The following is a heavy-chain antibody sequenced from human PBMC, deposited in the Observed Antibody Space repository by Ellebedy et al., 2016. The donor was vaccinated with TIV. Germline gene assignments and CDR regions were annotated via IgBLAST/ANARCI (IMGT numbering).Heavy chain of an antibody. J-gene: IGHJ2*01. CDR3: ARASFYDVDLSGWYFDL. D-gene: IGHD3-10*02. Sequence: GESLKISCAASGFTFSSFAMSWVRQAPGKGLEWVSSLSDSGGSTFYADSVKGRFTISRDNSKNTLYLQMNSLRAEDTAVYYCARASFYDVDLSGWYFDLWGRGTLITVSS. CDR2: LSDSGGST. V-gene: IGHV3-23*01. CDR1: GFTFSSFA.